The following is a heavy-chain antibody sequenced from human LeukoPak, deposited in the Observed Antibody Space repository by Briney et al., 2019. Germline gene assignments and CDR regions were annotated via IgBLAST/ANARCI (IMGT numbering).Heavy chain of an antibody. J-gene: IGHJ4*02. Sequence: SETLSLTCAVSGGSISSSNWWSWVRQPAGKGLEWIGEIYHSGSTNYNPSLESRVTISVDKSKNQFSLKLSSVTAADTAVYYCARMAYDILTGYSGGDYFDYWGQGTLATVSS. CDR1: GGSISSSNW. V-gene: IGHV4-4*02. CDR3: ARMAYDILTGYSGGDYFDY. D-gene: IGHD3-9*01. CDR2: IYHSGST.